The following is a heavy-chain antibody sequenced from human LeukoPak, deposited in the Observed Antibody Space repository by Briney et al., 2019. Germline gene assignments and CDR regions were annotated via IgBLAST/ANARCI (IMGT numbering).Heavy chain of an antibody. J-gene: IGHJ3*02. Sequence: SSETLSLTCTVSGYPISSGYYWGWIRQPPGKGLEWIGSIYHSGSTYYNPSLKSRVTISVDTSKNQFSLRLSSVTAADTAVYFCARGPYSYDSSGAFDIWGQGTMVTVSS. V-gene: IGHV4-38-2*02. D-gene: IGHD3-22*01. CDR2: IYHSGST. CDR3: ARGPYSYDSSGAFDI. CDR1: GYPISSGYY.